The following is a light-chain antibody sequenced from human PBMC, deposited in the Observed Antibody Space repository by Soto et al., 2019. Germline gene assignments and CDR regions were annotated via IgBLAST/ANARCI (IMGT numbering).Light chain of an antibody. CDR3: SSYAGSNNLV. V-gene: IGLV1-40*01. Sequence: QLVLTQPPSVSGAPGQRVSISCTGSTSNIGAPYDVHWYQHLPGAAPKLLIYGDNNRPSGVPDRFSGSKSGTSASLAITSLQAEDEADYYCSSYAGSNNLVFGGGTKLTVL. CDR2: GDN. CDR1: TSNIGAPYD. J-gene: IGLJ2*01.